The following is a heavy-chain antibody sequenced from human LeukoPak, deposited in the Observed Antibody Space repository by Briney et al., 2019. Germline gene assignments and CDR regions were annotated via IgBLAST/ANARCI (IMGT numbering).Heavy chain of an antibody. Sequence: GAAVKVSCKASGYTFTSHGISWVRQAPGQGLEWMGWISAYKGNTNYTQKLQGRVTMTTDTSTSTADMELRGLRSDDPAVYYCAREISGLPRVYWGQGTLDTVPS. CDR3: AREISGLPRVY. CDR1: GYTFTSHG. D-gene: IGHD1-26*01. V-gene: IGHV1-18*01. CDR2: ISAYKGNT. J-gene: IGHJ4*02.